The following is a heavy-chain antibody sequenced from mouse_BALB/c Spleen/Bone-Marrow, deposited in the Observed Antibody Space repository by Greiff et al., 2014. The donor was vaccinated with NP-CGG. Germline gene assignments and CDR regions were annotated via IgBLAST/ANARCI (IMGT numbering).Heavy chain of an antibody. CDR3: TRRNYRYDGFAY. CDR2: IYLGNSDT. J-gene: IGHJ3*01. V-gene: IGHV1-5*01. CDR1: GYSFTSYW. D-gene: IGHD2-14*01. Sequence: VQLQQPGTVLAGPGTSVKMSCKASGYSFTSYWMHWVKQRPGQGLEWIGVIYLGNSDTSYNQKFKGKAKLTAVTSASTAYMELSSLTNEDSAVYYCTRRNYRYDGFAYWGQGTLVTVSA.